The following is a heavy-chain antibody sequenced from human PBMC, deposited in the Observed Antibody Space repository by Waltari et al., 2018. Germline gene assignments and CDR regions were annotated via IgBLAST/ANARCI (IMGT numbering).Heavy chain of an antibody. Sequence: EVQLVESGGGLIQPGGSLSLSCAASGFTVRRNSMSWVRPAPGKGLDWVSVIYSGGSTYYADSVKGRFTISRDNSKNTLYLQMNSLRAEDTAVYYCARDSRELRYYYYGMDVWGQGTTVTVSS. D-gene: IGHD1-7*01. CDR1: GFTVRRNS. CDR3: ARDSRELRYYYYGMDV. CDR2: IYSGGST. J-gene: IGHJ6*02. V-gene: IGHV3-53*01.